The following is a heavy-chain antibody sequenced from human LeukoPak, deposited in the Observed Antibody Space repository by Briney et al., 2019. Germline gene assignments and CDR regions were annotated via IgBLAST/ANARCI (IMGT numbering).Heavy chain of an antibody. CDR1: GYTFTSYD. V-gene: IGHV1-8*01. CDR2: MNPNSGIT. J-gene: IGHJ4*02. Sequence: ASVKVSCKASGYTFTSYDINWVRQATGQGLKWMGWMNPNSGITGYAQKFQGRVTMTRNTSISTAYMELSSLRSEDTAVYYCARALAVDGGSDYWGQGTLVTVSS. D-gene: IGHD6-19*01. CDR3: ARALAVDGGSDY.